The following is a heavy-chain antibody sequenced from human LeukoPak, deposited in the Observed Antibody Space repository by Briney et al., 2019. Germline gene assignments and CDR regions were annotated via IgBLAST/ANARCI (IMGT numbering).Heavy chain of an antibody. CDR1: GFTFSNAW. CDR2: IKSKTDGGTT. D-gene: IGHD3-16*02. Sequence: GGSLRLSCAASGFTFSNAWMSWVRQAPGKGLEWVGRIKSKTDGGTTDYAAPVKGRFTISRDDSKNTLYLQMNSLKTEDTAVYYCTTDGNYDHVWGSYRQDAFDIWGQGTMVTVCS. J-gene: IGHJ3*02. V-gene: IGHV3-15*01. CDR3: TTDGNYDHVWGSYRQDAFDI.